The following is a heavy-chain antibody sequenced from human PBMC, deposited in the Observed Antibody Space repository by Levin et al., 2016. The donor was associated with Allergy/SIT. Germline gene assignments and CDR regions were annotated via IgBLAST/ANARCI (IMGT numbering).Heavy chain of an antibody. V-gene: IGHV4-31*03. CDR3: ARVPMVRGVISHFDY. J-gene: IGHJ4*02. CDR2: IYYSGST. D-gene: IGHD3-10*01. CDR1: GGSISSGGYY. Sequence: SETLSLTCTVSGGSISSGGYYWSWIRQHPGKGLEWIGYIYYSGSTYYNPSLKSRVTISVDTSKNQFSLKLSSVTAADTAVYYCARVPMVRGVISHFDYWGQGTLVTVSS.